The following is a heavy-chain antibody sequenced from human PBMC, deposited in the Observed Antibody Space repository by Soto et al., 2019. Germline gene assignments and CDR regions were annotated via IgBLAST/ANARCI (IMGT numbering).Heavy chain of an antibody. Sequence: QVQLVESGGNVVQPGRSLRLSCAASGFTFSSYGMHWVRQAPGKGLEWVALISYDGTYKYYADSVKGRFTISRDDSKNTLFLQMNSLRTEDTAVYYCASRYCSSGSCYALDPWGQGTLVTVSS. CDR2: ISYDGTYK. CDR1: GFTFSSYG. CDR3: ASRYCSSGSCYALDP. D-gene: IGHD2-15*01. V-gene: IGHV3-30*03. J-gene: IGHJ5*01.